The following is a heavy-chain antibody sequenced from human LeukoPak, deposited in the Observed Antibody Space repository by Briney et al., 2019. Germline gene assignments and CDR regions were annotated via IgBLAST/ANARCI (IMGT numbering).Heavy chain of an antibody. Sequence: SETLSLTCAVSGGSISSGGYSWSWIRQPPGKGLEWIGYIYHSGSTYYNPSLKSRVTISVDTSKNQFSLKLSSVTAADTAVYYCARASNSSSWYSSLIYWGQGTLVTVSS. J-gene: IGHJ4*02. CDR1: GGSISSGGYS. D-gene: IGHD6-13*01. CDR2: IYHSGST. V-gene: IGHV4-30-2*01. CDR3: ARASNSSSWYSSLIY.